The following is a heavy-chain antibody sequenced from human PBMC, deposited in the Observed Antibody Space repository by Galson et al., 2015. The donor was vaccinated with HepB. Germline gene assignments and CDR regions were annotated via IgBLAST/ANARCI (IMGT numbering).Heavy chain of an antibody. CDR1: GYTFVDYY. D-gene: IGHD3-10*01. V-gene: IGHV1-2*06. Sequence: SVKVSCKASGYTFVDYYIHWVRQAPGQGLEWMGQVSPYSGDTSYAQKFQGRVTMTRDTSITTVYMALSSLRPDDTAMYYCARDVMVRGVIHYFDYWGQGTLVTVSS. J-gene: IGHJ4*02. CDR2: VSPYSGDT. CDR3: ARDVMVRGVIHYFDY.